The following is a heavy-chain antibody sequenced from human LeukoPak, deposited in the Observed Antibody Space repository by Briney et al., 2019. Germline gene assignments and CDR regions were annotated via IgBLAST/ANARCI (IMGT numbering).Heavy chain of an antibody. D-gene: IGHD3-10*01. V-gene: IGHV4-4*02. Sequence: PSGTLSLTCAVSGGSISSSHWWSWVRPTPGKGLEWIGEIYHSGSTNYNPSLQSRVTISVDTSKNQFSLKLSSVTAADTAVYYCARVLGVPYYYGSGSYFWWFDPWGQGTLVTVSS. CDR2: IYHSGST. J-gene: IGHJ5*02. CDR3: ARVLGVPYYYGSGSYFWWFDP. CDR1: GGSISSSHW.